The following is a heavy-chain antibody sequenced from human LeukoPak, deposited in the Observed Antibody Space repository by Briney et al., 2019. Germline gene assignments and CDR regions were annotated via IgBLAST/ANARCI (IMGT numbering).Heavy chain of an antibody. CDR2: ISRSGRTT. CDR3: ARAHSSGTYQLIYGMDV. D-gene: IGHD3-22*01. CDR1: GFTFSDYY. V-gene: IGHV3-11*01. J-gene: IGHJ6*02. Sequence: GGALRLSCAASGFTFSDYYMSWIRQAPGEGVEWGSYISRSGRTTYYADSVKGRFTISRDNAKNSLYLQMNSLRAEDKAVYYCARAHSSGTYQLIYGMDVWGQGPTVTVSS.